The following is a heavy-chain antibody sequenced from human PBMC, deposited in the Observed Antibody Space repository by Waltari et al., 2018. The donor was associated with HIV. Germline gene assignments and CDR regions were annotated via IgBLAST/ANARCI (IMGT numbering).Heavy chain of an antibody. J-gene: IGHJ2*01. D-gene: IGHD3-3*01. Sequence: QVQLQESGPGLLKPSETLSLTCVVSGYSISSDDNWGWVRKPPGKGLEWIGSVYHSGSTLHNPSLNSRVTISIDTSKSQFSLKLSSVTAADTAVYFCARAGVVPALFDLWGRGTLVTVSS. CDR3: ARAGVVPALFDL. CDR1: GYSISSDDN. V-gene: IGHV4-38-2*01. CDR2: VYHSGST.